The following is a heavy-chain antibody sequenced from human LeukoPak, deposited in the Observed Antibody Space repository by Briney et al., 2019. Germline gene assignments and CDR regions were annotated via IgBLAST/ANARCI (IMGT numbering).Heavy chain of an antibody. CDR3: ARDPAKGASTYFDC. J-gene: IGHJ4*02. D-gene: IGHD5/OR15-5a*01. CDR1: GFPFSNYA. Sequence: GGSLRLSCTASGFPFSNYAMNWVRQTPGKGLEWVALISFDGGKIYYADSVKGRFTISRDNSKNTLFLQMNSLRVEDTAVYYCARDPAKGASTYFDCWGQGTLVTVSS. V-gene: IGHV3-30*04. CDR2: ISFDGGKI.